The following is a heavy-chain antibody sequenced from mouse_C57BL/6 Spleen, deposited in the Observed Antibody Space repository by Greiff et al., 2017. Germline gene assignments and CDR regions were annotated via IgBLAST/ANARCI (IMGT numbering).Heavy chain of an antibody. V-gene: IGHV1-26*01. CDR1: GYTFTDYY. CDR3: ARTPLYYYAMDY. D-gene: IGHD6-5*01. J-gene: IGHJ4*01. Sequence: EVKLQQSGPELVKPGASVKISCKASGYTFTDYYMNWVKQSHGKSLEWIGDINPNNGGTSYNQKFKGKATLTVDKSSSTAYMELRSLTSEDSAVYYCARTPLYYYAMDYWGQGTSVTVSS. CDR2: INPNNGGT.